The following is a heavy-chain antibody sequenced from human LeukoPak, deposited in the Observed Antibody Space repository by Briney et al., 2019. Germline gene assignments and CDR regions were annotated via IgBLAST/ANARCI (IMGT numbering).Heavy chain of an antibody. CDR1: QFTFSRFA. D-gene: IGHD2-21*01. J-gene: IGHJ6*03. V-gene: IGHV3-23*01. Sequence: GGSLRLSCEASQFTFSRFAMSWIRQAPGTGLEWVSTLSGSGTATYYADSVKGRFTTSRDNSKGTLYLQMDNLRADDTAVYYCAKHLGSHSFLFYYMDVWGTGTSVIVSS. CDR3: AKHLGSHSFLFYYMDV. CDR2: LSGSGTAT.